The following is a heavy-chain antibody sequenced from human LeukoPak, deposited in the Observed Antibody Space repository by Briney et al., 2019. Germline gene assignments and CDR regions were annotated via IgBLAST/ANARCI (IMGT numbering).Heavy chain of an antibody. CDR3: ARLTIYYDSSGSLDY. Sequence: SETLSLTCTVSGGSISSYYWSWIRQPPGKGLEWIGYIYTSGSTNYNPSLKSQVTISVDTSKNQFSLKLSSVTAADTAVYYCARLTIYYDSSGSLDYWGQGTLVTASS. J-gene: IGHJ4*02. V-gene: IGHV4-4*09. CDR2: IYTSGST. CDR1: GGSISSYY. D-gene: IGHD3-22*01.